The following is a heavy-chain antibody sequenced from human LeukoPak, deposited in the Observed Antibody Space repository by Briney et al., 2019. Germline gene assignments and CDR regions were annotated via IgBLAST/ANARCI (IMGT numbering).Heavy chain of an antibody. CDR1: GYSISSGYY. D-gene: IGHD6-13*01. Sequence: SETLSLTCAVSGYSISSGYYWGWIRQPPGKGLEWIGSIYHSGSTYYNPSLKSRVTISVDTSKNQFSLKLSSVTAADTAVYYCARDPPSSSSWYDWGQGTLVTVSS. CDR2: IYHSGST. V-gene: IGHV4-38-2*02. CDR3: ARDPPSSSSWYD. J-gene: IGHJ4*02.